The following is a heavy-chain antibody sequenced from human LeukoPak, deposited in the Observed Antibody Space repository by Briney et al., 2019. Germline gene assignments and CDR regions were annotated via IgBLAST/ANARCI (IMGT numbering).Heavy chain of an antibody. Sequence: SETLSLTCTVSGGSISSSSYYWGWIRQPPGKGLEWIGSINYSGSTYYNPSLKSRVTTSVDTSKNQFSLKLSSVTAADTAVYYCVRDVESDTGDFLYFDSWGPGTLVTVSS. CDR1: GGSISSSSYY. J-gene: IGHJ4*02. CDR2: INYSGST. V-gene: IGHV4-39*07. CDR3: VRDVESDTGDFLYFDS. D-gene: IGHD4-17*01.